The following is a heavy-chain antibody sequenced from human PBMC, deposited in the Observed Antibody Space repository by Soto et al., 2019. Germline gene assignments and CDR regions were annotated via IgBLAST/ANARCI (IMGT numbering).Heavy chain of an antibody. V-gene: IGHV1-69*01. CDR2: VIHIFGTS. CDR1: GGTFNNQA. Sequence: QVQLVQAGAEVKKPGSLVTVSCKASGGTFNNQAIHWVRQAPGHGLEWMGGVIHIFGTSNYAQKFQGIVTITAEESTITAYMEMSILRSEDTAVYYGVVGKMRAIATVLRDRWFDHWGQGPLVTVSS. CDR3: VVGKMRAIATVLRDRWFDH. D-gene: IGHD2-21*01. J-gene: IGHJ5*02.